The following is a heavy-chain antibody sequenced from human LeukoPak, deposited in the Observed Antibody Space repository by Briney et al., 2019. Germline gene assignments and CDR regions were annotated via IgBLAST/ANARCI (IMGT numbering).Heavy chain of an antibody. CDR2: IYYSGST. V-gene: IGHV4-39*01. J-gene: IGHJ4*02. D-gene: IGHD4-23*01. Sequence: TSETLSLTCTVSGGSISSSSYYWSWIRQPPGKGLEWIGSIYYSGSTFYNPSLKSRVTISVDTSKNQFSLKLSSVTAADTAVYYCAGNTTTVDDRRTFDYWGQGTLVTVSS. CDR1: GGSISSSSYY. CDR3: AGNTTTVDDRRTFDY.